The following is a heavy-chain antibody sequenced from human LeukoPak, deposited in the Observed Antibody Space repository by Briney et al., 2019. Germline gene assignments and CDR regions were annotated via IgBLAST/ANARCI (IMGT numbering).Heavy chain of an antibody. J-gene: IGHJ6*02. CDR1: GYSISSGYY. CDR3: ARVSQQWLGGGDYYYYMDV. V-gene: IGHV4-38-2*01. Sequence: SETLSLTCAVSGYSISSGYYWGWIRQPPGKGLEWIGTISHSGTTYYSPSLKSRVTISEDTSQNHFSLKLMSVTAADTAFYYCARVSQQWLGGGDYYYYMDVWGQGTTVTVSS. CDR2: ISHSGTT. D-gene: IGHD6-19*01.